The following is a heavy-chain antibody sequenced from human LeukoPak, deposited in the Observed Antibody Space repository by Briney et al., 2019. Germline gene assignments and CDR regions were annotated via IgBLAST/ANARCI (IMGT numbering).Heavy chain of an antibody. CDR1: GFTFSSYS. J-gene: IGHJ6*03. CDR2: ISSSSSYI. D-gene: IGHD1-26*01. CDR3: ARDPYSGNYGDYYYYYMDV. V-gene: IGHV3-21*01. Sequence: GGSLRLSCAASGFTFSSYSMNWVRQAPGKGLEWVSSISSSSSYIYYADSVKGRSTISRDNARNSLYLQMNSLRAEDTAVYYCARDPYSGNYGDYYYYYMDVWGKGTTVTISS.